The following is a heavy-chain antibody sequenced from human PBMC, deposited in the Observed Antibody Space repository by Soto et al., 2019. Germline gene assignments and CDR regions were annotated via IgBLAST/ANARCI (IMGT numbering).Heavy chain of an antibody. J-gene: IGHJ6*02. CDR3: AREGQAPYYYYGMDV. V-gene: IGHV1-18*01. CDR2: ISAYNGTA. Sequence: KFSCTASGYPISSYGIRWVRQPPGQGLEWMGWISAYNGTANYAQTFQGRVTMTTDTSTSTAHMELRSLRSDDTAVYCCAREGQAPYYYYGMDVWGQGTAVTVSS. CDR1: GYPISSYG.